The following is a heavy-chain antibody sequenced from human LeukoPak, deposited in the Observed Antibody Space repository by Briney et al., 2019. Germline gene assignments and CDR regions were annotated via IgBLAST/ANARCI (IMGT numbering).Heavy chain of an antibody. J-gene: IGHJ3*02. Sequence: SETLSLTCSVSDGSISSGYYYWGWIRQPPGKGLEWIGSIYYSGSTYYNPSLKSRVTISVDTSKNQFSLKLSSVTAADTAVYYCARQKYSSSWYPNFGGRGNDAFDIWGQGTMVTVSS. CDR3: ARQKYSSSWYPNFGGRGNDAFDI. CDR2: IYYSGST. CDR1: DGSISSGYYY. V-gene: IGHV4-39*07. D-gene: IGHD6-13*01.